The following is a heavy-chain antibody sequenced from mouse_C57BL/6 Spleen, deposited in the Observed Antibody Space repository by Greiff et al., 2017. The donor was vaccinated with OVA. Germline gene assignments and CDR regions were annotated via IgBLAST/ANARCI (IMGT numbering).Heavy chain of an antibody. J-gene: IGHJ2*01. CDR3: ARYDYYGSFDY. CDR2: ISYSGST. V-gene: IGHV3-8*01. Sequence: EVKLQESGPGLAKPSQTLSLTCSVTGYSITSYYWNWIRKFPGNKLEYMGYISYSGSTYYNPSLKSRISITRDTSKNQYYLQLNSVTTEDTATYYCARYDYYGSFDYWGQGTTLTVSS. D-gene: IGHD1-1*01. CDR1: GYSITSYY.